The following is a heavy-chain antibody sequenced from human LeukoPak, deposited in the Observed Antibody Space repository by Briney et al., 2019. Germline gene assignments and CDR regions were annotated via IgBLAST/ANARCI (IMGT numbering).Heavy chain of an antibody. CDR3: ARNYSRVGYDY. J-gene: IGHJ4*02. CDR1: GFTFSSYA. Sequence: GGSLRLSCAASGFTFSSYAMSWVRQAPGKGLEWVADIKQDGSERYYVDSVKGRFTISRDNAKNSLYLQMNSLRAEDTAVYYCARNYSRVGYDYWGQGILVTVSS. D-gene: IGHD5-18*01. V-gene: IGHV3-7*04. CDR2: IKQDGSER.